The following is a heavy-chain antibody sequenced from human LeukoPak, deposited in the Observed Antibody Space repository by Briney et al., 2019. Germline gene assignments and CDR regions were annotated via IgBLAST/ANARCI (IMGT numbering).Heavy chain of an antibody. J-gene: IGHJ4*01. CDR1: GFTFSSLG. CDR3: VSPVFINY. D-gene: IGHD1-14*01. CDR2: IGSDGDST. V-gene: IGHV3-64D*06. Sequence: GRSLRLSCAPSGFTFSSLGMHWVRQAPGKGLEHVSTIGSDGDSTYYADSVKDRFTISRDNSKNALYLQMTSLRPEDSAVYYCVSPVFINYWGQGTLVTVSS.